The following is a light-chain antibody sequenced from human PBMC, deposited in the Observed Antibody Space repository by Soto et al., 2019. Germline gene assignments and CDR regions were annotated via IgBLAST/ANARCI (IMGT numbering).Light chain of an antibody. Sequence: EIVMTQSPGTLSVSPGERVTLSCRASQSVSSNLAWYQQRPGQAPRLLIYGASTSASGVPARFSGSGSGTEFTLTISSQQSEDFAVYYCQQYDNWWTFGQGTKVEI. CDR1: QSVSSN. J-gene: IGKJ1*01. CDR3: QQYDNWWT. CDR2: GAS. V-gene: IGKV3-15*01.